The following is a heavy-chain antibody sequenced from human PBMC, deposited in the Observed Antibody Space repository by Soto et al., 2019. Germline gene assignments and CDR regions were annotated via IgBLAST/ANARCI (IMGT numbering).Heavy chain of an antibody. CDR1: GGSISSGDYY. Sequence: SETLSLTCTVSGGSISSGDYYWSWIRQPPGKGLEWIGYIYYSGSTYYNPSLKSRVTISVDTSKNQFSLKLSSVTAADTAVYYCARMYYYDSSGYYYFDYWGQGTLVTV. J-gene: IGHJ4*02. V-gene: IGHV4-30-4*01. CDR3: ARMYYYDSSGYYYFDY. D-gene: IGHD3-22*01. CDR2: IYYSGST.